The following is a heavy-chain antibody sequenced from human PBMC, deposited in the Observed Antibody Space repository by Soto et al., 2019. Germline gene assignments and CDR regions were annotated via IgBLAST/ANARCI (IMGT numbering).Heavy chain of an antibody. CDR2: IYYSGST. V-gene: IGHV4-39*01. CDR1: GGSISSSSYY. D-gene: IGHD3-10*01. J-gene: IGHJ5*02. Sequence: QLQLQESGPGLVKPSETLSLTCTVSGGSISSSSYYWGWIRQPPGKGLEWIGGIYYSGSTYYNPSLKSRVTISVDTSKNQFSLKLSSVTAADTAVYYCASHPPNYYGSGSYFFSAGFDPWGQGTLVTVSS. CDR3: ASHPPNYYGSGSYFFSAGFDP.